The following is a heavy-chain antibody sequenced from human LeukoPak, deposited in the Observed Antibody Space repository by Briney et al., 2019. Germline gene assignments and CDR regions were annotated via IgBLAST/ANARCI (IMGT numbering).Heavy chain of an antibody. V-gene: IGHV4-4*07. CDR2: IYTSGST. Sequence: SETLSLTCTVSGGSISSYYWSWIRQPAGKGLEWIGRIYTSGSTNYNPSLKSRVTMSVDTSKDQFSLKLSSVTAADAAVYYCARGKRLGIVVGAFDIWGQGTMVTVSS. CDR1: GGSISSYY. D-gene: IGHD7-27*01. J-gene: IGHJ3*02. CDR3: ARGKRLGIVVGAFDI.